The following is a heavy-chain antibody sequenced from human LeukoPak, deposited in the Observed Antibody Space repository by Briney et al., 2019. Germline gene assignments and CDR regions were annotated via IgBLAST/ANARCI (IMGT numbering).Heavy chain of an antibody. CDR3: ASRHGWPIDY. Sequence: PGGSLRLSCAASGFTFSSYEMNWVRQAPGKGLEWVSYISSSGSTIYYADSVKGRFTISRDNAKNSLYLQMNSLRAEDTAVHYCASRHGWPIDYWGQGTLVTVSS. CDR1: GFTFSSYE. D-gene: IGHD2-15*01. CDR2: ISSSGSTI. J-gene: IGHJ4*02. V-gene: IGHV3-48*03.